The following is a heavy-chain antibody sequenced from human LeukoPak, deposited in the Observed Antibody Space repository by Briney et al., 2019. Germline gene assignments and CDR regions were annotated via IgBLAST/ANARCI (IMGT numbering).Heavy chain of an antibody. CDR3: ARISTAVAGADY. V-gene: IGHV3-7*01. J-gene: IGHJ4*02. Sequence: GGSLRLSCGAFGFTFSRSWMSWVRQAPGKGLEWVANIKQDESETYGLCEGPIHRLQRQHQELTVSATDSLRAEDTAVYYCARISTAVAGADYWGQGTLVTVSS. D-gene: IGHD6-19*01. CDR2: IKQDESET. CDR1: GFTFSRSW.